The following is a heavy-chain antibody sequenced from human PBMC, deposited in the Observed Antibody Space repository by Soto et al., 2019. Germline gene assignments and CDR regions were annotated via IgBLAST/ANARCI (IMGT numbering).Heavy chain of an antibody. V-gene: IGHV1-46*04. D-gene: IGHD1-7*01. Sequence: QVQLVQSGPEVKKPGASLKVSCKASGYNFRNYYLHWVRQAPGQGLEWMGVITPASGTTTYSQRLQGRFTMTSDTSTSTVYMQLSSLRSADTAVYFCARDLDPIWNYAGLAPGAQHWFGSWGQGTLVTVSS. CDR3: ARDLDPIWNYAGLAPGAQHWFGS. J-gene: IGHJ5*01. CDR2: ITPASGTT. CDR1: GYNFRNYY.